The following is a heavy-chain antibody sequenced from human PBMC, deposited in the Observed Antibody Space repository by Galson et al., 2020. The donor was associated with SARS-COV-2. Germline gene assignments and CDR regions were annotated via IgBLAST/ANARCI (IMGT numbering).Heavy chain of an antibody. V-gene: IGHV4-59*01. Sequence: ASETLSLTCTVSGGSISYYYWSWIRQPPGKGLEWIGYIYYSGSTNYNPSLKSRVTISVDTSKTQFSLKLSSVTAADTAVYYCARGTYGDYVEYFQHWGQGTLVTVSS. CDR3: ARGTYGDYVEYFQH. CDR1: GGSISYYY. J-gene: IGHJ1*01. CDR2: IYYSGST. D-gene: IGHD4-17*01.